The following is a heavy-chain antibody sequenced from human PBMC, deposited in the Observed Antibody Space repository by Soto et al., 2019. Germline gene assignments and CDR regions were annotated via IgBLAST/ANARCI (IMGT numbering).Heavy chain of an antibody. CDR2: IYYSGTT. CDR3: ARREIQGPIDY. CDR1: GYSISSSNW. D-gene: IGHD1-26*01. V-gene: IGHV4-28*01. Sequence: PSETLSLTCAVSGYSISSSNWLGWIRQPPGKGLEWIGYIYYSGTTYYNPSLKSRVTMSVDTSKNQFSLKLTSVTAVDTAVYYCARREIQGPIDYWGQGTLVTV. J-gene: IGHJ4*02.